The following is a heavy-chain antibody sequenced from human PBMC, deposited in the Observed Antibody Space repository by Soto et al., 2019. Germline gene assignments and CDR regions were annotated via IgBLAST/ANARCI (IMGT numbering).Heavy chain of an antibody. CDR2: IKSKTDGGTT. J-gene: IGHJ6*03. D-gene: IGHD2-2*01. CDR3: TTGHIVVVPAAIYYMDV. CDR1: GFTFSNAW. Sequence: GGSLRLSCAASGFTFSNAWMSWVRQAPGKGLEWVGRIKSKTDGGTTDYAAPVKGRFTISRDDSKNTLYLQMNSLKTEDTAVYYCTTGHIVVVPAAIYYMDVWGKGTTVTVSS. V-gene: IGHV3-15*01.